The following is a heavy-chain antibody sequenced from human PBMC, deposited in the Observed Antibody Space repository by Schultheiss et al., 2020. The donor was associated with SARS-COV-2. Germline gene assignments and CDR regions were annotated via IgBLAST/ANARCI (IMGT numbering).Heavy chain of an antibody. CDR1: GFTFSSYE. J-gene: IGHJ4*02. CDR3: ARGKMGFDY. CDR2: ITSGGSTI. D-gene: IGHD2-8*01. Sequence: GESLKISCAASGFTFSSYEMNWVRQAPGKGLEWVSSITSGGSTIYYADSVKGRFTISRDNAKNSLYLQMNSLRAEDTAIYYCARGKMGFDYWGQGTLVTVSS. V-gene: IGHV3-48*03.